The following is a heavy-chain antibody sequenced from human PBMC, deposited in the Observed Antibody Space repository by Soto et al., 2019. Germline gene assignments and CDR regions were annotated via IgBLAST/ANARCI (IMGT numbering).Heavy chain of an antibody. CDR2: ISAYNGNT. J-gene: IGHJ1*01. D-gene: IGHD5-18*01. V-gene: IGHV1-18*04. CDR3: ARDPGYSYGPEYFQH. Sequence: ASVKVSCKASGYTFTGYYMHWVRQAPGQGLEWMGWISAYNGNTNYAQKLQGRVTMTTDTSTSTAYMELRSLRSDDTAVYYCARDPGYSYGPEYFQHWGQGTLVTVSS. CDR1: GYTFTGYY.